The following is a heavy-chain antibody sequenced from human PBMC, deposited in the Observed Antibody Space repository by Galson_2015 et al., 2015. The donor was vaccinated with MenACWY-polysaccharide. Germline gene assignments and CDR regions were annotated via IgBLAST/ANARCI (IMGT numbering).Heavy chain of an antibody. J-gene: IGHJ3*02. CDR1: GGSISSSSYY. D-gene: IGHD5-18*01. V-gene: IGHV4-39*01. Sequence: SETLSLTCTVSGGSISSSSYYWGWIRQPPGKGLEWIGSIYYSGSTYYNPSLKSRVTISVDTSKNQFSLKLSSVTAADTAVYYCARRCALWLKGDAFDIWGQGTMVTVSS. CDR2: IYYSGST. CDR3: ARRCALWLKGDAFDI.